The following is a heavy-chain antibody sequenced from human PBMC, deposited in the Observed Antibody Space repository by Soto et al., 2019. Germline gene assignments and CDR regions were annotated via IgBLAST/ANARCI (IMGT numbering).Heavy chain of an antibody. Sequence: GGSLRLSCAASGFTFSSYGMHWVRQAPGKGLEWVAVISYDGSNKYYADSVKGRFTISRDNSKNTLYMKMKSLRAEDTAVYYCANDEAKAKELRPTDYWGQGTLVTVSS. CDR1: GFTFSSYG. CDR2: ISYDGSNK. J-gene: IGHJ4*02. V-gene: IGHV3-30*18. D-gene: IGHD1-7*01. CDR3: ANDEAKAKELRPTDY.